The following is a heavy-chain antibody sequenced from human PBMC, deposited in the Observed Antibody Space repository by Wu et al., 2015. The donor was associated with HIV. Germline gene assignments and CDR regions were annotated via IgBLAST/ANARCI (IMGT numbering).Heavy chain of an antibody. CDR3: ARDRVYNAYGDSSGYSRYGMDV. CDR1: GGTFSSYA. Sequence: QVQLVQSGAEVKKPGSSVKVSCKASGGTFSSYAISWVRQAPGQGLEWMGRIIPIFGTANYAQKFQGRVTITADESTSTAYMELSSLRSEDTAVYYCARDRVYNAYGDSSGYSRYGMDVWGQGTTVTVSS. D-gene: IGHD3-22*01. CDR2: IIPIFGTA. J-gene: IGHJ6*02. V-gene: IGHV1-69*13.